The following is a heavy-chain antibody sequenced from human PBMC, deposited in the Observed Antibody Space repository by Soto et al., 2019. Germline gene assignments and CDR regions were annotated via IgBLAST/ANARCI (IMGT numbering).Heavy chain of an antibody. J-gene: IGHJ4*02. CDR3: AKDGGRLYGSGSYVIDY. V-gene: IGHV3-30*18. CDR2: ISYDGSNK. CDR1: GFTFSSYG. Sequence: GGSLRLSCAASGFTFSSYGMHWVRQAPCKGLEWVAVISYDGSNKYYADSVKGRFTISRNNSKNTLYLQMNSLRAEDTAVYYCAKDGGRLYGSGSYVIDYWGQGTLVTVSS. D-gene: IGHD3-10*01.